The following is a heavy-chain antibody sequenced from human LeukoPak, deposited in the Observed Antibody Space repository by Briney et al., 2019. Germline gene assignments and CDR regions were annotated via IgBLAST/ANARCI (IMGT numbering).Heavy chain of an antibody. J-gene: IGHJ4*02. CDR2: ISSSSSYT. CDR1: GFTFSDYY. D-gene: IGHD6-13*01. V-gene: IGHV3-11*06. Sequence: ARGSLRLSCAASGFTFSDYYMSWIRQAPGKGLEWVSYISSSSSYTNYADSVKGRFTISRDNAKNSLYLQMNSLRAEDTAVYYCAREGGAAAAAFDYWGQGTLVTVSS. CDR3: AREGGAAAAAFDY.